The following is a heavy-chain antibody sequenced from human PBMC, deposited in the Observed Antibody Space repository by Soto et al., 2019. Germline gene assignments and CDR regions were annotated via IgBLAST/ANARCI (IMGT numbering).Heavy chain of an antibody. V-gene: IGHV3-15*01. CDR1: GFTFSNAW. D-gene: IGHD3-22*01. CDR2: IKSKTDGGTT. CDR3: TTDLLYYYDSSGYRLGGYDAFDI. Sequence: EVQLVESGGGLVKPGGSLRLSCAASGFTFSNAWMSWVRQAPGKGLEWVGRIKSKTDGGTTDYAAPVKGRFTISRDDSKNSLYLQMNSLKTEDTAVYYCTTDLLYYYDSSGYRLGGYDAFDISGQGTMVTVSS. J-gene: IGHJ3*02.